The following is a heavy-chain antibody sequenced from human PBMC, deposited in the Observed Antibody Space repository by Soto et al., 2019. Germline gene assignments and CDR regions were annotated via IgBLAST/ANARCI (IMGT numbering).Heavy chain of an antibody. CDR2: IYNSGST. D-gene: IGHD2-21*01. CDR3: ARVGSVWFNAFDM. V-gene: IGHV4-31*03. J-gene: IGHJ3*02. Sequence: QVQLQESGPGLVKPSQTLSLTCTVSGGSISSGGYYWSWIRQHPGKGLEWIGYIYNSGSTYYNPSFKSRVTISLATSTNQCSLKLRSITAADTAVYYWARVGSVWFNAFDMWGQGTIVTASS. CDR1: GGSISSGGYY.